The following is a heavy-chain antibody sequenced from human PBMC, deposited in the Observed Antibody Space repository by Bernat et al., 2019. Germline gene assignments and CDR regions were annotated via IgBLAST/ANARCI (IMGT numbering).Heavy chain of an antibody. CDR3: ARDHWPGIVATISPLDY. V-gene: IGHV3-33*01. D-gene: IGHD5-12*01. J-gene: IGHJ4*02. CDR1: GFTFSSYG. Sequence: QVQLVESGGGVVQPGRSLRLSCAASGFTFSSYGMHWVRQAPGKGLEWVAVIWYDGSNKYYADSVKGRFTISRDNSKNTLYLQMNSLRAEDTAVYYCARDHWPGIVATISPLDYWGQGTLVTVSS. CDR2: IWYDGSNK.